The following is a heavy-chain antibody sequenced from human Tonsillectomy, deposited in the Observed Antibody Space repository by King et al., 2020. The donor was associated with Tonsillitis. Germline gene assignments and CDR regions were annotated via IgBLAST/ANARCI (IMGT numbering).Heavy chain of an antibody. J-gene: IGHJ5*02. D-gene: IGHD1-26*01. CDR2: ISSSGSSI. CDR1: GFTFSDYY. Sequence: VQLVESGGGLVKPGGSLRLSCAASGFTFSDYYMSWIRQAPGKGLEWGAYISSSGSSIYYADSVKGRFTISRDNAKNSLYLQMNSLRAEETAVYYCARDSEWDHGWFDPWGQGILVTVSS. CDR3: ARDSEWDHGWFDP. V-gene: IGHV3-11*01.